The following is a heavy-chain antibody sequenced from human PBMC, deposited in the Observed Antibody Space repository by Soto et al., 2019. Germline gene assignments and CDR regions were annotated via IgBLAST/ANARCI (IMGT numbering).Heavy chain of an antibody. D-gene: IGHD4-17*01. Sequence: PEGSLRLSCAASGFTFSSYAMHWVRQAPGKGLEWVAVISYDGSNKYYADSVKGRFTISRDNSKNTLYLQMNSLRAEDTAVYYCARDLEIIYGDYGRDLSGYYYYGMDVWGQVTTVTVSS. CDR3: ARDLEIIYGDYGRDLSGYYYYGMDV. CDR2: ISYDGSNK. V-gene: IGHV3-30-3*01. CDR1: GFTFSSYA. J-gene: IGHJ6*02.